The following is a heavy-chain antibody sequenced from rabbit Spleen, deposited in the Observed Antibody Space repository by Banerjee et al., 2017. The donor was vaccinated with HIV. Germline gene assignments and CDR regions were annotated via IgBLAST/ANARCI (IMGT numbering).Heavy chain of an antibody. J-gene: IGHJ3*01. V-gene: IGHV1S45*01. Sequence: QEQLVESGGGLVQPEGSLTLTCKASGFSFSDGDVMCWVRQAPGKGLEWIACINADTGKSVYASWATGRFTVSRTSSTTVTLQMTSLTAADRATYFCARDGAGGSYFALWGQGTLVTVS. CDR3: ARDGAGGSYFAL. D-gene: IGHD8-1*01. CDR1: GFSFSDGDV. CDR2: INADTGKS.